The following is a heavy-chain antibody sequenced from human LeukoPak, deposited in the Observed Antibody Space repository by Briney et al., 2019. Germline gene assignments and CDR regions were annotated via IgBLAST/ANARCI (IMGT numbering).Heavy chain of an antibody. Sequence: ASVRVSCKASGYSFTSWHITWARQAPGHGLECLGRISAYNGYTHFVEKFQGRLTMTTDASTSTAYMELRSLTLDDTAVYYCAREPQMESTPCDYWGQGTLVSVS. CDR2: ISAYNGYT. V-gene: IGHV1-18*01. D-gene: IGHD2-2*01. CDR1: GYSFTSWH. J-gene: IGHJ4*02. CDR3: AREPQMESTPCDY.